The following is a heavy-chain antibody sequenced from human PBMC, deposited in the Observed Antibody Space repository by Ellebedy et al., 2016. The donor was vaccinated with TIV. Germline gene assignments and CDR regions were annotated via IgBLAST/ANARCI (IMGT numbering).Heavy chain of an antibody. D-gene: IGHD3-10*01. CDR3: VAPPVDTSGTYLRGFAS. J-gene: IGHJ4*02. V-gene: IGHV1-24*01. CDR2: FDPEDGST. Sequence: AASVKVSCKVSGYTLTELSMHWARQTPGKGLEWMGGFDPEDGSTIHAQKFQGRVTMTEDTSTDTAYMELSSLRPEDTAVYYCVAPPVDTSGTYLRGFASWGQGTLVTVSS. CDR1: GYTLTELS.